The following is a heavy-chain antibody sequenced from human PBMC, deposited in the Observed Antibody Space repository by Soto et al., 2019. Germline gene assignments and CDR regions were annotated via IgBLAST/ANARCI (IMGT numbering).Heavy chain of an antibody. J-gene: IGHJ3*02. CDR2: IYWSGDE. CDR1: GFALSTSGVG. V-gene: IGHV2-5*01. CDR3: ARGLATPPVFAFDI. D-gene: IGHD6-6*01. Sequence: SVPTLVNPTQTLTLTCSFSGFALSTSGVGVGWIRQSPGKALEWLALIYWSGDEHYRPSLKSRLSIIKDTSKNHVVLIMTDMDPVDTATYYCARGLATPPVFAFDIWGQGTMVTVSS.